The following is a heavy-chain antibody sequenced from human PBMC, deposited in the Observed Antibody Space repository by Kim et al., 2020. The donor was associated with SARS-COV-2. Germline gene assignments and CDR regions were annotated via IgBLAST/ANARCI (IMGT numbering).Heavy chain of an antibody. Sequence: SVKVSCKASGGTFSSYAISWVRQAPGQGLEWMGGIIPIFGTANYAQKFQGRVTITADESTSTAYMELSSLRSEDTAVYYCASMEWELLGNYYYYGMDVWGQGTTVTVSS. CDR2: IIPIFGTA. CDR1: GGTFSSYA. J-gene: IGHJ6*02. CDR3: ASMEWELLGNYYYYGMDV. D-gene: IGHD1-26*01. V-gene: IGHV1-69*13.